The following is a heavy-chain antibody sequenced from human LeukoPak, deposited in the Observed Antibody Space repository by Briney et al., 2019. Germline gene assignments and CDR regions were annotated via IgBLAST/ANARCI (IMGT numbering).Heavy chain of an antibody. J-gene: IGHJ5*02. CDR2: ISTYNGDT. Sequence: ASVKVSCKASGYTFSSYGISWVRQAPGQGLEWMGWISTYNGDTHYAQKFQGRVTMTTDTSTSTAYMELRSLRSDDTAMYYCTRDGGVLRYFDWSRQKGWFDPWGQGTLVTVSS. CDR3: TRDGGVLRYFDWSRQKGWFDP. CDR1: GYTFSSYG. D-gene: IGHD3-9*01. V-gene: IGHV1-18*01.